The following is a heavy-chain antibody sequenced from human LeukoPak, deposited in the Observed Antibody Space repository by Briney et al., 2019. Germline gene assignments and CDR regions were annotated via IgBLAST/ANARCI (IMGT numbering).Heavy chain of an antibody. CDR1: GFTFSNYG. CDR3: ARGQLWPPGFDY. CDR2: IYSGGST. D-gene: IGHD5-18*01. V-gene: IGHV3-66*01. J-gene: IGHJ4*02. Sequence: GGSLRLSCAASGFTFSNYGMHWVRQAPGKGLEWVSVIYSGGSTYYADSVKGRFTISRDNSKNTLYLQMNSLRAEDTAVYYCARGQLWPPGFDYWGQGTLVTVSS.